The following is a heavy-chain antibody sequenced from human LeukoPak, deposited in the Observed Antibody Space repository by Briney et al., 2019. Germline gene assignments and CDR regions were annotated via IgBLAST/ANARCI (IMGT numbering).Heavy chain of an antibody. CDR2: IKHDGSEK. J-gene: IGHJ4*02. CDR3: AIHCISISCHSPR. D-gene: IGHD2-2*01. CDR1: GFTFSRHW. Sequence: PGGSLRLSCAASGFTFSRHWMTWVRQAPGKGLEWVANIKHDGSEKNYVDSVKGRFTISRDNAKNSLYLQMNSPRAEDTAVYYCAIHCISISCHSPRWGQGTLVTVSS. V-gene: IGHV3-7*03.